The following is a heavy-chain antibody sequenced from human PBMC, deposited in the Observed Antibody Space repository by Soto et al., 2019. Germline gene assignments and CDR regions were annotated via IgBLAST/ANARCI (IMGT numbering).Heavy chain of an antibody. CDR2: ISAYNGNT. J-gene: IGHJ6*03. V-gene: IGHV1-18*01. D-gene: IGHD2-2*01. CDR1: GYTFTSYG. CDR3: ARVGGGCSSTSCYYYYYYMDV. Sequence: QVQLVQSGAEVKKPGASVKVSCKASGYTFTSYGISWVRQAPGQGLEWMGWISAYNGNTNYAQKLQGRVTMTTDTSTSKAYMELRSLRSDDTAVYYCARVGGGCSSTSCYYYYYYMDVWGKGTTVTVSS.